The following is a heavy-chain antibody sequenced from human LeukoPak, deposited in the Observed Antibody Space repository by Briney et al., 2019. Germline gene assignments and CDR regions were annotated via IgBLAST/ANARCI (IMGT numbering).Heavy chain of an antibody. J-gene: IGHJ5*02. V-gene: IGHV1-2*02. Sequence: GASVKVSCKASGYTFTGYYMHWVRQAPGQGLEWMGWINPNSGGTNYAQKFRGRVTMTRDTSISTAYMELSRLRSDDTAVYYCARVSPVSWYQLLMDWFDPWGQGTLVTVSS. CDR2: INPNSGGT. CDR3: ARVSPVSWYQLLMDWFDP. CDR1: GYTFTGYY. D-gene: IGHD2-2*01.